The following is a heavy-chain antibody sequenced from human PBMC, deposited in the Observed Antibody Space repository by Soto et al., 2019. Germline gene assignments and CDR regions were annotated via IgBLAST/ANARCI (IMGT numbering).Heavy chain of an antibody. CDR3: SGRNIVVVVAASGPDAFDI. D-gene: IGHD2-15*01. J-gene: IGHJ3*02. Sequence: QVQLQESGPGLVKPSQTLSLTCTVSGGSISSGGYYWSWIRQHPGKGLEWIGYIYYSGSTYYNPSLKSRVTVSIDTSKNQFSLKLSSVTAADTAVYCCSGRNIVVVVAASGPDAFDIWGQGRMVTVSS. CDR2: IYYSGST. V-gene: IGHV4-31*03. CDR1: GGSISSGGYY.